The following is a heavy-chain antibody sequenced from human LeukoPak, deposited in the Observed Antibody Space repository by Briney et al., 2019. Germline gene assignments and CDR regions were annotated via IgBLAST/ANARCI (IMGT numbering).Heavy chain of an antibody. CDR1: GFTFSSYA. D-gene: IGHD3-22*01. Sequence: GGSLRLSCAASGFTFSSYAMHWVRQAPGKGLEWVAVISYDGSNKYYADSVKGRFTISRDNSKNTLYLQMNSLGAEDTAVYYCARDRRYYDSSGPGAFDIWGQGTMVTVSS. CDR2: ISYDGSNK. J-gene: IGHJ3*02. V-gene: IGHV3-30-3*01. CDR3: ARDRRYYDSSGPGAFDI.